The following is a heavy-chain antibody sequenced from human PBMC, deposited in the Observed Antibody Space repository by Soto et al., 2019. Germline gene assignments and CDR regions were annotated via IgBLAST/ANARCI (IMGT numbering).Heavy chain of an antibody. J-gene: IGHJ4*02. V-gene: IGHV5-51*01. Sequence: PGESLTICCKGSGYSFTNYWIVWVLQTPGKGLEWMGVIYPPDSDTRYNPSFQGQVTISVDRFISTAYLQWNSLKASDTAIYYCARGEYFYDSSGYYYLDYWGQGAMVTVSS. CDR3: ARGEYFYDSSGYYYLDY. D-gene: IGHD3-22*01. CDR1: GYSFTNYW. CDR2: IYPPDSDT.